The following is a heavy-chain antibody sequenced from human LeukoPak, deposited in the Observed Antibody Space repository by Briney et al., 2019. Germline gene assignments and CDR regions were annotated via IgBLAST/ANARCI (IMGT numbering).Heavy chain of an antibody. CDR2: INPNSGGT. V-gene: IGHV1-2*02. D-gene: IGHD1-26*01. CDR3: ARDGELLDY. J-gene: IGHJ4*02. CDR1: VYTFTVYY. Sequence: GASVTVSFTSSVYTFTVYYMHWVRQAPGQGLEWIGSINPNSGGTNYAQKFQGTVTMTSDTSISTAYMELSRLRSADAAVYYCARDGELLDYWGQGTLVTVSS.